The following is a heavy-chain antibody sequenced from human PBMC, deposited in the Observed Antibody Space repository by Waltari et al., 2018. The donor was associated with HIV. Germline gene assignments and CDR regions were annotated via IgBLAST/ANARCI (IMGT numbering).Heavy chain of an antibody. CDR1: GFTFSISW. V-gene: IGHV3-7*01. J-gene: IGHJ5*02. D-gene: IGHD1-26*01. Sequence: ELPMVEYAVGLVKHGGSLRLSCAAAGFTFSISWMPWHREAPGKGLKWVANIKQDGSGKHYAVSVRGQFTISRDNTKNSLYLQMNSLRAEDTAVYYCAKYSGSYWGAHNWFDPWGQGTLVTVSS. CDR3: AKYSGSYWGAHNWFDP. CDR2: IKQDGSGK.